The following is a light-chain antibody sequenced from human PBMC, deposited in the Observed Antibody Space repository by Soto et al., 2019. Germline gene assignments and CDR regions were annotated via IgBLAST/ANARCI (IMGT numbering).Light chain of an antibody. V-gene: IGLV2-14*01. Sequence: QSALTQPASVPGSPGQSIAISCSGTSSDVGGYDFVSWYQQHPGKAPKLIIYNVSNRPSGVSNRFSGSKSGNTASPTISGLQAEDEAVYYCNSYTSSTTPAVFGGGTKLTVL. CDR1: SSDVGGYDF. CDR2: NVS. CDR3: NSYTSSTTPAV. J-gene: IGLJ2*01.